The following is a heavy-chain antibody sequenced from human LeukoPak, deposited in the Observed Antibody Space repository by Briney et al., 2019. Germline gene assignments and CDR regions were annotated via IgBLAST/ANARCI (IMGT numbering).Heavy chain of an antibody. D-gene: IGHD1-1*01. CDR3: AKDQLAGTGVFDY. Sequence: GGSLRLSCAASGFTFSSYGMHWVRQAPGKGLEWVAFIRYDGSNKYYADSVKGRFTISRDNSKNTLYLQMNSLRAEDTAVYYCAKDQLAGTGVFDYWGQGTLVTVSS. CDR1: GFTFSSYG. CDR2: IRYDGSNK. J-gene: IGHJ4*02. V-gene: IGHV3-30*02.